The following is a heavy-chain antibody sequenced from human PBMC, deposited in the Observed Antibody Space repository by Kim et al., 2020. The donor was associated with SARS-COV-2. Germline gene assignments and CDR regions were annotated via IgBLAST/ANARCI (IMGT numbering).Heavy chain of an antibody. D-gene: IGHD1-1*01. V-gene: IGHV3-53*01. J-gene: IGHJ6*02. CDR3: ASRLRTYYGMDV. Sequence: YYADSVKGRFTISRDNSKNTLYLQMNSLRAEDTAVYYCASRLRTYYGMDVWGQGTTVTVSS.